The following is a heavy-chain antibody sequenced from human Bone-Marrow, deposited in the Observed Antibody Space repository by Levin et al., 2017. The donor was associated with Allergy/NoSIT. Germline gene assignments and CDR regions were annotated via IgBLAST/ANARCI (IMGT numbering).Heavy chain of an antibody. Sequence: RSQTLSLTCTVSGASISSSSYHWGWIRQPPGKGLEWIGSIYYSGTTYYNPSLRSRVTISVDTSKNQFSLSLSSVTAADTAVYYCAREMSSSPYPWGQGTLVTVSS. CDR3: AREMSSSPYP. CDR2: IYYSGTT. CDR1: GASISSSSYH. J-gene: IGHJ5*02. V-gene: IGHV4-39*01. D-gene: IGHD6-13*01.